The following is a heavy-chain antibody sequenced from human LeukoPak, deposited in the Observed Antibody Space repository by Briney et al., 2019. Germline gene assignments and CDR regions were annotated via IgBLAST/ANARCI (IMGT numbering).Heavy chain of an antibody. J-gene: IGHJ4*02. CDR2: IYYSGST. V-gene: IGHV4-39*07. CDR1: GGSVSGTNYY. D-gene: IGHD6-19*01. CDR3: ARDAIAVAGTEGNFDY. Sequence: PSETLSLTCSVSGGSVSGTNYYWAWIRQPPGKGLEWIGSIYYSGSTYYNPSLKSRVTISVDTSKNQFSLKLSSVTAADTAVYYCARDAIAVAGTEGNFDYWGQGTLVTVSS.